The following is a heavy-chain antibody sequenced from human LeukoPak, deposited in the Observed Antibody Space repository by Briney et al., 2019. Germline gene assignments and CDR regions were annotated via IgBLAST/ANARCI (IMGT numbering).Heavy chain of an antibody. CDR3: TNILILTGYFYDY. V-gene: IGHV4-39*07. D-gene: IGHD3-9*01. CDR1: GGSISGTSYY. Sequence: SETLSLTCTVSGGSISGTSYYWGWIRQPPGKGLEWIGSIYYSGSTYYNPSLKSRVTISIDTSKNQFSLKLSSMTAADTAVYYCTNILILTGYFYDYWGQGTLVTVSS. CDR2: IYYSGST. J-gene: IGHJ4*02.